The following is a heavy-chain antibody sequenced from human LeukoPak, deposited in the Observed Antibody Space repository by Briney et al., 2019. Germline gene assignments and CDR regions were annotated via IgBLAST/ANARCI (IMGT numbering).Heavy chain of an antibody. J-gene: IGHJ5*02. CDR2: IIPIFGTA. CDR1: GGTFSSYA. Sequence: SVKVSCKASGGTFSSYAISWVRQAPGQGLEWMGGIIPIFGTANYAQKFQGRVTITTDESTRTAYMELSSLRSEDTAVYYCARSITGTTWYNWFDPWGQGTLVTVSS. D-gene: IGHD1-7*01. V-gene: IGHV1-69*05. CDR3: ARSITGTTWYNWFDP.